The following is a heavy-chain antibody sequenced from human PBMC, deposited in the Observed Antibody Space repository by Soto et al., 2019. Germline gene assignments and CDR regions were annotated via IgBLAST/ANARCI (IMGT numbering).Heavy chain of an antibody. CDR2: IYYSGST. CDR1: GGSISSYY. CDR3: ARQTPEAYYYDSSGYYSPYYYGMDV. V-gene: IGHV4-59*01. J-gene: IGHJ6*01. D-gene: IGHD3-22*01. Sequence: QVQLQESGPGLVKPSETLSLTCTVSGGSISSYYWSWIRQPPGKGLEWIGYIYYSGSTNYNPSLKSRVTISVDTSKNQFSLKLSSVTAADTAVYYCARQTPEAYYYDSSGYYSPYYYGMDVW.